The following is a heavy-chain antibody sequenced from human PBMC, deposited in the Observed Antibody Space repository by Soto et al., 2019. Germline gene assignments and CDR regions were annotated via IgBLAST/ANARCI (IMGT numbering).Heavy chain of an antibody. D-gene: IGHD1-26*01. J-gene: IGHJ6*02. CDR3: ARAYRENYFYAMDV. V-gene: IGHV1-69*01. Sequence: QVQLEQSGAEVKMPGSSVRVSCKASGGSFSNYAISWVRQAPGQGLEWMGGIIPMFGIGNYAEKFLGRVTITADESTSTSHMELSSLRSEDTAVYFCARAYRENYFYAMDVWGQGTTVTVSS. CDR1: GGSFSNYA. CDR2: IIPMFGIG.